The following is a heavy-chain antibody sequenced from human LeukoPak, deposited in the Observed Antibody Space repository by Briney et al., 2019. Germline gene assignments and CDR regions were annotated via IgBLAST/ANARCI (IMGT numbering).Heavy chain of an antibody. CDR1: GGSISSYY. CDR3: ARGLRGPPYCSGGSCYFDY. Sequence: SETLSLTCTVSGGSISSYYWSWIRQPPGKGLEWIGYIYYRGSTNYNPSLKSRVTISVDTSKNQFSLKLSSVTAADTAVYYCARGLRGPPYCSGGSCYFDYWGQGTLVTVSS. D-gene: IGHD2-15*01. V-gene: IGHV4-59*01. CDR2: IYYRGST. J-gene: IGHJ4*02.